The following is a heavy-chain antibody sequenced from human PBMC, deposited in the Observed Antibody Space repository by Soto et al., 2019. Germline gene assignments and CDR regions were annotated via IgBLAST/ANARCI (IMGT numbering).Heavy chain of an antibody. CDR2: INPNSGGT. J-gene: IGHJ5*02. V-gene: IGHV1-2*04. D-gene: IGHD1-26*01. CDR1: GYTFTGYY. CDR3: ARVNSGSYYGWFDP. Sequence: QVQLVQSGAEVKKPGASVKVSCKASGYTFTGYYMHWVRQAPGRGLEWMGWINPNSGGTNYAQKFQGWVTMTRDTSISTAYMELSRLRSDDTAVYYCARVNSGSYYGWFDPWGQGTLVTVSS.